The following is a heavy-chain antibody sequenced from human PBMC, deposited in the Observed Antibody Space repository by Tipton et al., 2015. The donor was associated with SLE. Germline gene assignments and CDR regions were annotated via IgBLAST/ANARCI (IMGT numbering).Heavy chain of an antibody. D-gene: IGHD5-18*01. J-gene: IGHJ6*03. V-gene: IGHV4-39*07. CDR2: IYYSGST. CDR3: ARGGLGYSYYYYMDV. Sequence: TLSLTCTVSGGSISSSSYYWGWIRQPPGKGLEWIGSIYYSGSTNYNPSLKSRVTISVDTSKNQFSLKLSSVTAADTAVYYCARGGLGYSYYYYMDVWGKGTTVTVSS. CDR1: GGSISSSSYY.